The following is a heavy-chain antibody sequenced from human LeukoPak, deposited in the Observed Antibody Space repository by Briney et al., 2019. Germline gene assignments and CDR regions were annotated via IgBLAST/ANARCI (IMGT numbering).Heavy chain of an antibody. Sequence: SETLSLTCTLSGGSISSSSYYWGWIRQPPGKGLEWIGSIYYSGSTYYNPPLKSRVTISVDTSKNQFSLKLSSVTAADTAVYYCARQTVIYCSGGSCYLGDFDYWGQGTLVTVSS. D-gene: IGHD2-15*01. CDR1: GGSISSSSYY. CDR3: ARQTVIYCSGGSCYLGDFDY. V-gene: IGHV4-39*01. CDR2: IYYSGST. J-gene: IGHJ4*02.